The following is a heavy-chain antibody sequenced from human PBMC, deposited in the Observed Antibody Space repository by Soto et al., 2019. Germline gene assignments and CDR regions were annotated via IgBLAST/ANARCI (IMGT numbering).Heavy chain of an antibody. CDR3: ARYHDKSDYVGNWFDP. CDR2: IYSSGGT. CDR1: GKSINNYY. D-gene: IGHD4-17*01. J-gene: IGHJ5*02. Sequence: SDTLSLSCNVYGKSINNYYVNWIRQPAGKGLEWIGRIYSSGGTNYNPSFNSRVTMSVDTSKNQFSLKLISVTAADTAMYYCARYHDKSDYVGNWFDPWGQGTLVNVSS. V-gene: IGHV4-59*10.